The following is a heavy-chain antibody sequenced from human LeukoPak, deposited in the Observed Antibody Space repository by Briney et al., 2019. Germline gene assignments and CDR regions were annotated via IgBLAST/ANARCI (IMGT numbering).Heavy chain of an antibody. CDR3: ARSLYKFAWFDP. D-gene: IGHD3-10*01. Sequence: GGSLRLSCAASGFTVSSNYMSWVRQAPGKGLEWVSVIYSGGSTYYADSVKGRFTISRDNSKNTLYLQMNSLRAEDTAVYYCARSLYKFAWFDPWGQGTLVTVSS. CDR2: IYSGGST. J-gene: IGHJ5*02. V-gene: IGHV3-53*01. CDR1: GFTVSSNY.